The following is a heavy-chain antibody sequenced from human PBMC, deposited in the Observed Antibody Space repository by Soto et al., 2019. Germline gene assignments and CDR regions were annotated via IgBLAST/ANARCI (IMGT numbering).Heavy chain of an antibody. J-gene: IGHJ5*02. Sequence: QAQLVESGGGVVQPGRSLRLSCAASGLPFSASGMHWVRQAPGKGLEWVAMIWSDGSKEYYADSVKGRFTITRDHSKNMIFLQMDSLRAEDTAVYYCARDKGTTCLDTWGQGNMVTVSS. CDR3: ARDKGTTCLDT. CDR1: GLPFSASG. V-gene: IGHV3-33*01. D-gene: IGHD1-26*01. CDR2: IWSDGSKE.